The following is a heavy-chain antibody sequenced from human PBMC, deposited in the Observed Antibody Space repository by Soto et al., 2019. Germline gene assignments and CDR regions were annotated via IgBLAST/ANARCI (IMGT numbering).Heavy chain of an antibody. J-gene: IGHJ4*02. Sequence: SETLSLTCAVYGGSFSGYYWSWIRQPPGKGLEWIGEINHSGSTNYNPSLKSRVTISVDTSKNQFSLKLSSVTAADTAVYYCASKGYYDSSGYYQYWGQGTLVTVSS. V-gene: IGHV4-34*01. CDR1: GGSFSGYY. CDR3: ASKGYYDSSGYYQY. D-gene: IGHD3-22*01. CDR2: INHSGST.